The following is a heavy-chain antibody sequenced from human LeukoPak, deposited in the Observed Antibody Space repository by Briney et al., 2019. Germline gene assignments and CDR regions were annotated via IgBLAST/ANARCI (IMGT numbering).Heavy chain of an antibody. CDR2: ISYDGSNK. CDR1: GFTFSSYA. J-gene: IGHJ4*02. V-gene: IGHV3-30-3*01. CDR3: ARDCDDFWSGYSV. Sequence: GRSLRLSCAASGFTFSSYAMHWVRQAPGKGLEWVAVISYDGSNKYYADSVKGRFTISRDNSKNTLYLQMNSLRAEDTAVYYCARDCDDFWSGYSVWGQGTLVTVSS. D-gene: IGHD3-3*01.